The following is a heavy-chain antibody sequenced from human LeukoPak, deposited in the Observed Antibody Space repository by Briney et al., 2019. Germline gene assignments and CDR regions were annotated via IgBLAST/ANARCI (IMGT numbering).Heavy chain of an antibody. J-gene: IGHJ4*02. Sequence: DPGGSLRLSCAASGFAFSTYGMNWVRQAPGKGLEWISYITNRSTTYYADSVRGRFTISRDNAENSLYLEMNGLRDDDTAVYYCARRISGSYLDYWGKGTLVTVSS. V-gene: IGHV3-48*02. CDR2: ITNRSTT. CDR1: GFAFSTYG. CDR3: ARRISGSYLDY. D-gene: IGHD3-10*01.